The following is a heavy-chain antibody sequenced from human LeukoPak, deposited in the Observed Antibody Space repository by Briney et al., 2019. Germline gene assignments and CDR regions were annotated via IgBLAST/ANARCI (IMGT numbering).Heavy chain of an antibody. CDR1: GFTFDDYG. Sequence: PGVSLRLSCAASGFTFDDYGMSWVRQAPGKGLEWVSGINWNGGSTGYADSVKGRFTISRDNAKNSLYLQMNSLRAEDTTLYYCARAVRNYYDSSGINWYFDLWGRDTLVTVSS. D-gene: IGHD3-22*01. V-gene: IGHV3-20*04. CDR3: ARAVRNYYDSSGINWYFDL. J-gene: IGHJ2*01. CDR2: INWNGGST.